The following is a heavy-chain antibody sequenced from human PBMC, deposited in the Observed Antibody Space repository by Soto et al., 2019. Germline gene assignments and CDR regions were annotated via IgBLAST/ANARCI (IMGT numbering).Heavy chain of an antibody. CDR3: AKDRRERSSWRCIVDAFDI. J-gene: IGHJ3*02. CDR1: GFTFSSYA. D-gene: IGHD6-13*01. V-gene: IGHV3-23*01. Sequence: GGSLRLSCAASGFTFSSYAMSWVRQAPGKGLEWVSAISGSGGSTYYADSVKGRFTISRDNSKNTLYLQMNSLRAEDTAVYYCAKDRRERSSWRCIVDAFDIWGQGTMVTVSS. CDR2: ISGSGGST.